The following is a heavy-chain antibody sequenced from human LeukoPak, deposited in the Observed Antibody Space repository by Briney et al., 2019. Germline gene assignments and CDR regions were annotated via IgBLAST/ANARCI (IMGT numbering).Heavy chain of an antibody. V-gene: IGHV1-8*03. D-gene: IGHD2-15*01. Sequence: ASVKVSCKASGYTFTGYYMHWVRQATGQGLEWMGWINLNSGNTGYAQKFQGRVTITRDTSIRTAYMEVSSLRSEDTAVYYCARVDGSPDYWGQGTLLTVSS. CDR1: GYTFTGYY. J-gene: IGHJ4*02. CDR2: INLNSGNT. CDR3: ARVDGSPDY.